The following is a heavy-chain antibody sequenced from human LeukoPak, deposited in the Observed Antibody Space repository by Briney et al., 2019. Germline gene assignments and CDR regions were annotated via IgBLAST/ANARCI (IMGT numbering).Heavy chain of an antibody. CDR1: GGSISSGGYS. V-gene: IGHV4-30-2*01. J-gene: IGHJ4*02. CDR2: IYHSGST. CDR3: ARGTPISRSIVRVAGRDYSPFDY. D-gene: IGHD6-19*01. Sequence: PSETLSLTCAVSGGSISSGGYSWSWIRQPPGKGLEWIGYIYHSGSTYYNPSLKSRITISVDRSKNQFSLKLSSVTAADTAVYYCARGTPISRSIVRVAGRDYSPFDYWGQGTLVTVSS.